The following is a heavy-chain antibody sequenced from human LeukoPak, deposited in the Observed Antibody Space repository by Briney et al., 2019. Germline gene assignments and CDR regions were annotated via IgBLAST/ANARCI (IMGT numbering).Heavy chain of an antibody. Sequence: GRSLRLSCAASGLTFSSYGMHWVRQASGKGLEWVAVISYDGSNKYYADSVKGRFTISRDNSKNTLYLQMNSLRAEDTAVYYCAKEVGAFDYWGQGTLVTVSS. CDR3: AKEVGAFDY. D-gene: IGHD1-26*01. J-gene: IGHJ4*02. CDR2: ISYDGSNK. CDR1: GLTFSSYG. V-gene: IGHV3-30*18.